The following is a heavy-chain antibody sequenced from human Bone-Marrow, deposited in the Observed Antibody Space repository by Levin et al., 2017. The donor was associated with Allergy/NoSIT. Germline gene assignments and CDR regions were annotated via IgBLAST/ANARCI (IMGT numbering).Heavy chain of an antibody. V-gene: IGHV3-33*01. D-gene: IGHD1-26*01. CDR3: TRDRGEWGQFYFDY. Sequence: SCAASGFTFSAFGMHWVRQAPGRGLEWVAVISYDGGHKFYADSVKGRFTISRDNSKNTLYLQMNSLRAEDTAVYYCTRDRGEWGQFYFDYWGQGILVTVSS. J-gene: IGHJ4*02. CDR2: ISYDGGHK. CDR1: GFTFSAFG.